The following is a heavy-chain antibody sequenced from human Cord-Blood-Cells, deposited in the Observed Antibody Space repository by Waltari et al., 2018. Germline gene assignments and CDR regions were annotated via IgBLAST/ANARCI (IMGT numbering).Heavy chain of an antibody. CDR3: ARVPSWYSYGSVWWFDP. V-gene: IGHV1-69*06. Sequence: QVQLVQSGAEVKKPGSSVKVSCKASGGTFSSYAISWVRQAPGQGLEWMGGIMPIFGTANYAQKFQGRVTITADKSTSTAYMELSSLRSEDTAVYYCARVPSWYSYGSVWWFDPWGQGTLVTVSS. J-gene: IGHJ5*02. CDR2: IMPIFGTA. D-gene: IGHD5-18*01. CDR1: GGTFSSYA.